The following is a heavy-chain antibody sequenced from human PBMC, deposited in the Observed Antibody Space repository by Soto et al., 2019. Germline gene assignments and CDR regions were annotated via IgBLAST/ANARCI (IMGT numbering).Heavy chain of an antibody. CDR1: GGSISSGGYY. V-gene: IGHV4-31*03. Sequence: QVQLQESGPGLVKPSQTLSLTCTVSGGSISSGGYYWSWIRQHPGKGLEWIGYIYYSGSTYYNTSLKSRVTISVDTSKTPFSLKLSSVTAADTAVYYCARGRRRAAAGKDYYYYYYMDVWGKGTTVTVSS. D-gene: IGHD6-13*01. CDR3: ARGRRRAAAGKDYYYYYYMDV. CDR2: IYYSGST. J-gene: IGHJ6*03.